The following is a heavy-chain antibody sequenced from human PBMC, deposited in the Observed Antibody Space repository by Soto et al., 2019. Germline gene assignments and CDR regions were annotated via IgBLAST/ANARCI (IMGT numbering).Heavy chain of an antibody. Sequence: GGSLRLSCSASGFVFSRYWVAWVRQSPGKGLEWVATIKLDGREKTCLDSVQGRFTVSRDDAKNSLFLQMNSLRGEDSAVSFCARELDGYGRFDYSGQGTPVTVSS. CDR1: GFVFSRYW. D-gene: IGHD5-12*01. CDR3: ARELDGYGRFDY. CDR2: IKLDGREK. J-gene: IGHJ4*02. V-gene: IGHV3-7*01.